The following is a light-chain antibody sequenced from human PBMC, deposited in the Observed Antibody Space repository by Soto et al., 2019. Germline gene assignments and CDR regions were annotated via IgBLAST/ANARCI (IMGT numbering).Light chain of an antibody. CDR1: ESVRSN. Sequence: VMTQCPATLSVSPGERAALSCRASESVRSNVAWYQQKPGQTPRLLFYDASTRATGLPARFSASGSGTEFTLTISSVRPEDFGVYYCQQYHNWPSWTFGQGTKVEIK. J-gene: IGKJ1*01. CDR2: DAS. V-gene: IGKV3-15*01. CDR3: QQYHNWPSWT.